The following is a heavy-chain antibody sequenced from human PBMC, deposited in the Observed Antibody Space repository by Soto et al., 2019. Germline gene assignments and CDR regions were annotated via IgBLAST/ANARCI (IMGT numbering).Heavy chain of an antibody. Sequence: ESVGGVVQPGRSLRLSCAASGFTFSSYGMHWVRQAPGKGLEWVAVIWYDGSNKYYADSVKGRFTISRDNSKNTLYLQMNSLRAEDTAVYYCARRALYCSGGSCYAYYFDYWGQGTLVTVSS. CDR3: ARRALYCSGGSCYAYYFDY. V-gene: IGHV3-33*01. CDR1: GFTFSSYG. J-gene: IGHJ4*02. D-gene: IGHD2-15*01. CDR2: IWYDGSNK.